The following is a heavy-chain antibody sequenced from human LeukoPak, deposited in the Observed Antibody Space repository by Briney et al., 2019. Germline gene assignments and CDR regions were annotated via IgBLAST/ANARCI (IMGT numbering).Heavy chain of an antibody. Sequence: GGSLRLSRAASGFTFSSYWMSWVRQAPGKGLEWVANIKQDGSEKYYVDSVKGRFTISRDNAKNSLYVQMNSLRAEDTAVYYCARDDDYYDSSGYYYDYFDYWGQGTLVTVSS. CDR3: ARDDDYYDSSGYYYDYFDY. J-gene: IGHJ4*02. CDR1: GFTFSSYW. CDR2: IKQDGSEK. D-gene: IGHD3-22*01. V-gene: IGHV3-7*01.